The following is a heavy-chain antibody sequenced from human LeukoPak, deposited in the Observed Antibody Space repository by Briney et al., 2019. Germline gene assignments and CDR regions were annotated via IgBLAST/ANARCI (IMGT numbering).Heavy chain of an antibody. CDR2: ISSSSSYT. CDR3: ARDLVVNTVTTSNFDY. V-gene: IGHV3-21*01. D-gene: IGHD4-17*01. Sequence: GGSLRLSCAASGFTFSSYSMTWVRQAPGKGLEWVSSISSSSSYTYYADSVKGRFTISRDNAKNSLYLQMNSLRAEDTAVYYCARDLVVNTVTTSNFDYWGQGTLVTVSS. J-gene: IGHJ4*02. CDR1: GFTFSSYS.